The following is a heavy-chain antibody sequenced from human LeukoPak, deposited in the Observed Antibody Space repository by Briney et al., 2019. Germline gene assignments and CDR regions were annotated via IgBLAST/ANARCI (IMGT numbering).Heavy chain of an antibody. CDR2: ISGSGGST. D-gene: IGHD6-19*01. J-gene: IGHJ5*02. Sequence: GGSLRLSCAASGFTFSSYAMSWVRQAPGKGLEWVSAISGSGGSTYYANSVKGRFTISRDNAKNSLYLQMNSLRAEDTAVYYCARGYSSGWFRRNWFDPWGQGTLVTVSS. V-gene: IGHV3-23*01. CDR3: ARGYSSGWFRRNWFDP. CDR1: GFTFSSYA.